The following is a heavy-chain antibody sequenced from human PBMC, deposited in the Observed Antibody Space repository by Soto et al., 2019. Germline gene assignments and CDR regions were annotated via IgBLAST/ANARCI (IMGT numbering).Heavy chain of an antibody. CDR2: IYRTGNT. D-gene: IGHD1-7*01. Sequence: SETLSLTCAVSGGSFTSNNWWTWVRQPPGQGLEWIGEIYRTGNTNYNPSLKSRVTISLDKSENQFSLKVTSLTAADTAVYYCASRDPGTSVDYWGQGTLVTVSS. CDR3: ASRDPGTSVDY. J-gene: IGHJ4*02. CDR1: GGSFTSNNW. V-gene: IGHV4-4*02.